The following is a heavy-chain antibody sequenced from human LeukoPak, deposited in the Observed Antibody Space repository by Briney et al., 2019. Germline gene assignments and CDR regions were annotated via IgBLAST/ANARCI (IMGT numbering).Heavy chain of an antibody. CDR1: GGSISSGSYY. J-gene: IGHJ3*02. CDR2: IYFSGST. V-gene: IGHV4-39*01. CDR3: FDI. Sequence: SETLSLTCTVSGGSISSGSYYWGWIRQPPGEGLEWIGSIYFSGSTYYNPSLKSRVTISVDTSKNQFSLKLSSCTFNLGSGSFGFDIWGQGTMVTVSS. D-gene: IGHD3-10*01.